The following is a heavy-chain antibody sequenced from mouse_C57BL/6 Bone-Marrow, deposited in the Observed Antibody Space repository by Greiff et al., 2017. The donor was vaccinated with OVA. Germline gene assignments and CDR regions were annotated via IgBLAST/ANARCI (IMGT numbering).Heavy chain of an antibody. CDR3: ARRRQLVFDY. CDR1: GYTFTDYY. V-gene: IGHV1-19*01. Sequence: VQLQQSGPVLVKPGASVKMSCKASGYTFTDYYMNWVKQSHGKSLEWIGVINPYNGGTSYNQKFKGKATLTVDKSSSTAYMERNSLTSEDSAVYYCARRRQLVFDYWGQGTTLTVSS. CDR2: INPYNGGT. J-gene: IGHJ2*01. D-gene: IGHD3-2*01.